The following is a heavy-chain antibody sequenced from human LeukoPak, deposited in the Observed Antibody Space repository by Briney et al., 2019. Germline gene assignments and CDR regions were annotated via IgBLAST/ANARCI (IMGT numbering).Heavy chain of an antibody. CDR2: IRYDGSNK. J-gene: IGHJ4*02. CDR3: ARVRLRQQLVRPLFDY. CDR1: GFTFSSYG. Sequence: GGSLRLSCAASGFTFSSYGMHWVRQAPGKGLEWVAFIRYDGSNKYYADSVKGRFTISRDNSKNTLYLQMNSLRAEDTAVYYCARVRLRQQLVRPLFDYWGQGTLVIVSS. D-gene: IGHD6-13*01. V-gene: IGHV3-30*02.